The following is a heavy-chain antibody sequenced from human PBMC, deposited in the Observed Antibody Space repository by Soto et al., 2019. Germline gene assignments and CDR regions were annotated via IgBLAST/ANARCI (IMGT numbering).Heavy chain of an antibody. CDR1: GYTFTNYG. D-gene: IGHD6-13*01. V-gene: IGHV1-18*01. J-gene: IGHJ5*02. Sequence: QIQLVQSGAEVKKPGASVKVSCKASGYTFTNYGISWVRQAPGQGLEWMGWISGYNGNTNYAQKVQGRVTMTTDTSTNTAYMEVSSLRSDDTAVYYCARDLAAAANWFDPWGQGTLVTVSS. CDR3: ARDLAAAANWFDP. CDR2: ISGYNGNT.